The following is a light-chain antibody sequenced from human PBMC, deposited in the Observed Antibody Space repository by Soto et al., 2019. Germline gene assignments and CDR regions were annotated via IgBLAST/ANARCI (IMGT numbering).Light chain of an antibody. J-gene: IGLJ1*01. Sequence: QSALTQPASVSGSPGQSITISCTGTSSDVGSYNYVSWYQHHPGKAPKLMIYEVSNRPSGVSHRFSGSKSGNTASLTISGLQAEDATIYYCYSYTGTSTYVFGTGTKVTVL. V-gene: IGLV2-14*01. CDR1: SSDVGSYNY. CDR2: EVS. CDR3: YSYTGTSTYV.